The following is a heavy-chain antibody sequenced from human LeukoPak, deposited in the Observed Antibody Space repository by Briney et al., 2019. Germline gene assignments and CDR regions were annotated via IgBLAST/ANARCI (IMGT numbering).Heavy chain of an antibody. CDR2: IKQDGSEK. CDR3: ARDSNYYESYFDY. D-gene: IGHD3-22*01. Sequence: GGSLRLSCAASGFTFSSYWMSWVRQAPGKGLEWVANIKQDGSEKYYVDSVKGRFTISRDNAKNSLYLQMNSLRAEDTAVYYCARDSNYYESYFDYWGQGTLVTVSS. V-gene: IGHV3-7*01. J-gene: IGHJ4*02. CDR1: GFTFSSYW.